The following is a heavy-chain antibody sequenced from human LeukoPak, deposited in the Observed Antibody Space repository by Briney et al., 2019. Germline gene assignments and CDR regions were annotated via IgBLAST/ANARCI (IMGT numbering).Heavy chain of an antibody. CDR3: ARGVTRYTWFDP. CDR2: IYPADSDN. D-gene: IGHD3-16*02. V-gene: IGHV5-51*01. J-gene: IGHJ5*02. Sequence: GESLKISCQAFGYKFSGNWIGWVRQMPGKGLEWLGIIYPADSDNYYGPSFQGQVTISVDKSINTAYLQWPSLRASDSGMYYCARGVTRYTWFDPWGQGTLVTVSS. CDR1: GYKFSGNW.